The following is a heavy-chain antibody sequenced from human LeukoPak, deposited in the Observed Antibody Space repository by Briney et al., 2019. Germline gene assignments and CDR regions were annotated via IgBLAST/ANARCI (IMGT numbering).Heavy chain of an antibody. CDR3: ARAKALDDSSGPEYFQH. Sequence: KXSCXASGXXFTXYGXSWVRQAPGQGLEWXXXIXAYNGNTNYAQKLQGRVTMTTDTSTSTAYMELRSLRSDDTAVYYCARAKALDDSSGPEYFQHWGQGTLVTVSS. V-gene: IGHV1-18*01. J-gene: IGHJ1*01. CDR2: IXAYNGNT. D-gene: IGHD3-22*01. CDR1: GXXFTXYG.